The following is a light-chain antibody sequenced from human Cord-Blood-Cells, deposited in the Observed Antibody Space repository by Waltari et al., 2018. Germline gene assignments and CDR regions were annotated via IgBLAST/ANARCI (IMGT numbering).Light chain of an antibody. V-gene: IGLV2-14*03. CDR3: SSYTSSSTWV. CDR2: DVS. CDR1: SSDVGGYNY. Sequence: QSALTQPASVSGSPGQSITISCPGTSSDVGGYNYVPWYQQHPGKAPNLMIYDVSNRPSGVSNRFSGSKSGNTASLTISGLQSEDEADYYCSSYTSSSTWVFGGGTKLTVL. J-gene: IGLJ3*02.